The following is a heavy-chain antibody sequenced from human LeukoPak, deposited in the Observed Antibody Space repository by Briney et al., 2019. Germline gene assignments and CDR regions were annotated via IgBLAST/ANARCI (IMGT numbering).Heavy chain of an antibody. D-gene: IGHD2-8*01. CDR2: IYSGGST. Sequence: GGSLRLSCAASGFTVSSNYMNWVRQAPGKGLEWVSIIYSGGSTYYADSVKGRFIISRDNSNNTLYLQMNSLRAEDTAVYYCVRDPLHYCTNGVCYVFDIWGQGTMVTVSS. J-gene: IGHJ3*02. CDR3: VRDPLHYCTNGVCYVFDI. V-gene: IGHV3-66*01. CDR1: GFTVSSNY.